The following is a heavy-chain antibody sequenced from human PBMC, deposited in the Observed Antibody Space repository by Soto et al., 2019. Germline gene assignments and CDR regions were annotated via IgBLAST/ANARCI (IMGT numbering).Heavy chain of an antibody. J-gene: IGHJ4*02. CDR2: INHSGST. Sequence: QVQLQQWGAGLLKPSETLSLTCAVYGGSFSGYYWTWIRQPPGTGLEWIGEINHSGSTNYNPSLMSLVTIPVVISKKLFSMKLISVTAADTAVHYCARSKITGLFDYWGQGTLVTVSS. CDR3: ARSKITGLFDY. CDR1: GGSFSGYY. D-gene: IGHD2-8*02. V-gene: IGHV4-34*01.